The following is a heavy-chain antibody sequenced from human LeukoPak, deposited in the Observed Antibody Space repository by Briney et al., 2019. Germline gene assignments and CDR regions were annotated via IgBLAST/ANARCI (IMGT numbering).Heavy chain of an antibody. CDR3: ARDGDAPMTDFDY. CDR1: GFTFSYYS. J-gene: IGHJ4*02. D-gene: IGHD2-21*02. CDR2: IKTDGSIT. Sequence: GGSLRLSCAASGFTFSYYSMKWVRQAPGKGLAWVSCIKTDGSITAYAGSVKGRFTISRDNAKNTLYLQMNSLRADDTAVYYCARDGDAPMTDFDYWGQGTLVTVSS. V-gene: IGHV3-74*01.